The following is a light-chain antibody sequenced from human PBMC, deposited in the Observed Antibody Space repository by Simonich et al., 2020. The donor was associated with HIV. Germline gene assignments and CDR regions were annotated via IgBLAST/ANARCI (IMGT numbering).Light chain of an antibody. J-gene: IGLJ3*02. V-gene: IGLV2-23*01. CDR2: EAK. CDR3: CSYAGTSSFWV. CDR1: SSDVGKYNL. Sequence: QSALTQPASVSGSPGQSITISCTGTSSDVGKYNLVSWYQHHPGKAPKLMIYEAKQRPAGVSNRFAGSNAGNTASLTISGLQAEDEADYYCCSYAGTSSFWVFGGGTKLTVL.